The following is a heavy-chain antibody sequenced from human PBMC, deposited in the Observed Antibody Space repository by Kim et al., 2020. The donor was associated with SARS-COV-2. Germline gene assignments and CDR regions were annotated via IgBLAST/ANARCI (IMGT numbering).Heavy chain of an antibody. Sequence: ASVKVSCKASVYTFPGYYMHWLLQAPGQGLDWIGLINPNIVGTNYAQKFQGRVTMTSDTSISTAYMELSRMRSDDTAVYYGVRETRLDRYGMDVWGQGTTVTVSS. V-gene: IGHV1-2*02. CDR1: VYTFPGYY. CDR3: VRETRLDRYGMDV. J-gene: IGHJ6*02. D-gene: IGHD2-2*03. CDR2: INPNIVGT.